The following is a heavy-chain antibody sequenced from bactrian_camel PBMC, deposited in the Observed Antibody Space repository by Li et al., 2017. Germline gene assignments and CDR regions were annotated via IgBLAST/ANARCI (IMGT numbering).Heavy chain of an antibody. CDR2: IDNTGAA. J-gene: IGHJ4*01. Sequence: HVQLVESGGGTVQAGGSLRLSCLASGFTVSAGYMAWFRQAPGKEREGVAAIDNTGAATYTYSVKGRFTVSKDNAKNTLYLQMNNLKPEDTGMYYCAADRFSAGWNKYDYNYWGQGTQVTVS. CDR1: GFTVSAGY. V-gene: IGHV3S26*01. CDR3: AADRFSAGWNKYDYNY. D-gene: IGHD5*01.